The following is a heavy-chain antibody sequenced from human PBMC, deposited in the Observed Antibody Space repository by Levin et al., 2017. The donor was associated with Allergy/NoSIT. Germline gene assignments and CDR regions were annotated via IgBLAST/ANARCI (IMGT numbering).Heavy chain of an antibody. Sequence: GGSLRLSCAASGFTFSSYEMNWVRQAPGKGLEWVSYISSSGSTIYYADSVKGRFTISRDNAKNSLYLQMNSLRAEDTAVYYWASGDYGGNSEAFDIWGQGTMVTVSS. V-gene: IGHV3-48*03. CDR2: ISSSGSTI. CDR3: ASGDYGGNSEAFDI. J-gene: IGHJ3*02. CDR1: GFTFSSYE. D-gene: IGHD4-23*01.